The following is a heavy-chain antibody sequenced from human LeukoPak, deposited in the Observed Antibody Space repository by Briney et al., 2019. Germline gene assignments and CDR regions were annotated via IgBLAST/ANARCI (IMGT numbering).Heavy chain of an antibody. CDR2: IKQDGSEK. Sequence: GGSLRLSCAASGFTFSSYWMSWVRQAPGKGLEWVANIKQDGSEKYYVDSVKGRFTISRDNAKNSLYLQMNSLRAEDTAVYYCARGHSPFYDFWSGPKGGFYMDVWGKGTTVTVSS. J-gene: IGHJ6*03. CDR1: GFTFSSYW. V-gene: IGHV3-7*01. CDR3: ARGHSPFYDFWSGPKGGFYMDV. D-gene: IGHD3-3*01.